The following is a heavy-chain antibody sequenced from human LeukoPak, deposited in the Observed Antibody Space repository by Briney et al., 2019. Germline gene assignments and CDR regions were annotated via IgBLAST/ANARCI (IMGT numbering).Heavy chain of an antibody. V-gene: IGHV3-11*04. Sequence: GGSLRLSCAASGFTFNDYDMNWIRQAPGKGLEWVSYIRNSGSSMSYIDSVKGRFTISRDNAKNSLYLQMNSLRVEDTAVYYCAKTAAAPDWGQGTLVTVSS. D-gene: IGHD6-13*01. J-gene: IGHJ4*02. CDR3: AKTAAAPD. CDR2: IRNSGSSM. CDR1: GFTFNDYD.